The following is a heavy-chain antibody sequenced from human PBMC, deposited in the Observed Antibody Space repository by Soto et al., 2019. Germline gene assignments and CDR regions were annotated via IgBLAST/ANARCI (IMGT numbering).Heavy chain of an antibody. D-gene: IGHD3-9*01. CDR1: GVTYTSYD. V-gene: IGHV1-8*01. J-gene: IGHJ6*02. CDR2: MNPNSGNT. Sequence: GASVKPCSEASGVTYTSYDINWVHQATGQGLERMGWMNPNSGNTGYAQKFQGRVTMTRNTSISTAYMELSSLRSEDTAVYYCARLLRYPPYGMDVWGQGTTVTVSS. CDR3: ARLLRYPPYGMDV.